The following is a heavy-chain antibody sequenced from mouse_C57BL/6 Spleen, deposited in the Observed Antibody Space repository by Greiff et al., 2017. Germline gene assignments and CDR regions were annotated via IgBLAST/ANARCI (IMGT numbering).Heavy chain of an antibody. CDR2: IWRGGST. D-gene: IGHD1-1*01. CDR3: ARSGSSPSYCYFDV. CDR1: GFSLTSYG. V-gene: IGHV2-2*01. Sequence: VKLQESGPGLVQPSQSLSITCTVSGFSLTSYGVHWVRQSPGKGLEWLGVIWRGGSTDYNAAFISRLSIIKDNSKSQVFFKMNSLQADDTAIYYCARSGSSPSYCYFDVWGTGTTVTVSS. J-gene: IGHJ1*03.